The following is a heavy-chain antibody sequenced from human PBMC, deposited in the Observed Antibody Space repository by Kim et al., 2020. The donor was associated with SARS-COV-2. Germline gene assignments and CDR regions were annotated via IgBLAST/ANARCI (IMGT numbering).Heavy chain of an antibody. CDR2: IYYSGSA. V-gene: IGHV4-59*01. J-gene: IGHJ5*02. Sequence: SETLSLTCTVSGGSISSYYWSWIWQPPGKGLEWIGYIYYSGSANYNPSLKSRVTISVDTSKNQFSLKLRSVTAADTAVYYCARAKGYGGYTGWFDPWGQGTLVTVSS. CDR1: GGSISSYY. D-gene: IGHD4-17*01. CDR3: ARAKGYGGYTGWFDP.